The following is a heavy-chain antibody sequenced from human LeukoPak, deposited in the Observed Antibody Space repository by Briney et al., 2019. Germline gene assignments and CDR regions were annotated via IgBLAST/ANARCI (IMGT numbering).Heavy chain of an antibody. CDR1: GGSISGYF. D-gene: IGHD4-17*01. CDR3: ARDGSEDYGEDY. J-gene: IGHJ4*02. CDR2: IHYTGST. V-gene: IGHV4-59*01. Sequence: PSETLSLTCTVSGGSISGYFWSWIRQPPGKGLEWIGHIHYTGSTNYNPSHQSRVTISVDTSKKQFSLKLSSVTAADTAVYYCARDGSEDYGEDYWGQGTLVTVSS.